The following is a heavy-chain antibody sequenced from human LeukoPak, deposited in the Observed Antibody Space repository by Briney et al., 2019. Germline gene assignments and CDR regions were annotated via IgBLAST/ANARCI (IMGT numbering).Heavy chain of an antibody. CDR3: VRGRSGTIGTE. Sequence: GASVKVSCKASGGIFSSYAISWVRQAPGQGLEWMGGIIPIFGTANYAQKFQGRVTITADESTSTAYMELSSLRSEDTAVYYCVRGRSGTIGTEWGQGTLVTVSS. D-gene: IGHD1-1*01. J-gene: IGHJ4*02. CDR2: IIPIFGTA. V-gene: IGHV1-69*13. CDR1: GGIFSSYA.